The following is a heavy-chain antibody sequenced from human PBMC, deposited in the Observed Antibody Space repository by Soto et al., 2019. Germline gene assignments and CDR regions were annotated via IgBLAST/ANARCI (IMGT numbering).Heavy chain of an antibody. Sequence: EVQLVESGGGLVKPGGSLTLSCAASGFTFNTYTMNWVRQAPGKGLEWVSSISSSGRYIYYADSLKGRFTISRDNAKNSLYLQMTSLRAEDTAVYYCATDNGGFDPWGQGTLVTVSS. D-gene: IGHD7-27*01. V-gene: IGHV3-21*02. CDR1: GFTFNTYT. CDR3: ATDNGGFDP. CDR2: ISSSGRYI. J-gene: IGHJ5*02.